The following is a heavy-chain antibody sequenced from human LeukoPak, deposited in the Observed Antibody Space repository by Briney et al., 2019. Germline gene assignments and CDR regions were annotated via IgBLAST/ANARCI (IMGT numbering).Heavy chain of an antibody. Sequence: RASVMVSCKASGYTFTGYYMHWVRQAPGQGLEWMGWINPNSGGTNYAQKFQGRVTMTRDTSITTVYMELTRLRSDDTAVYYCARDSRITIFGVARLYTWFDPWGQGTLVTVSS. CDR2: INPNSGGT. D-gene: IGHD3-3*01. CDR1: GYTFTGYY. V-gene: IGHV1-2*02. CDR3: ARDSRITIFGVARLYTWFDP. J-gene: IGHJ5*02.